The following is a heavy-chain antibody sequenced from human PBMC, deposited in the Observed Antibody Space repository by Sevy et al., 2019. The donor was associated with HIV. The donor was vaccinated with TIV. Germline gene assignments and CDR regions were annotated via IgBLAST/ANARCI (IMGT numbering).Heavy chain of an antibody. D-gene: IGHD3-22*01. V-gene: IGHV1-69*13. CDR2: IIPMFGTA. CDR3: AREWGYYDSSGYSLDAFDI. Sequence: PAVKVSCKASGGTFSNDAISWVRQAPGQGPEWMGGIIPMFGTANYTQKFQGRVTITADESTRTVYMELSSLRSEDTAVYYCAREWGYYDSSGYSLDAFDIWGQGTMVTVSS. CDR1: GGTFSNDA. J-gene: IGHJ3*02.